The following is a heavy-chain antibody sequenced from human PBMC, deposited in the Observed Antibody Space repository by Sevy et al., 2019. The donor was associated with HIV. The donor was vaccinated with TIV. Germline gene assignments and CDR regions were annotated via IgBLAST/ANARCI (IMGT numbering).Heavy chain of an antibody. V-gene: IGHV1-24*01. D-gene: IGHD3-22*01. Sequence: ASVKVSCKVSGYTLTQLSMHWVRQAPGKGLEWMGSFDPEDGETLYSQNFQGRVTMTEDTSTDTAYMALSSLRSEDTAIYYCATTKDYYDSSGSPFDYWGQRTLVTGSS. CDR3: ATTKDYYDSSGSPFDY. CDR1: GYTLTQLS. J-gene: IGHJ4*02. CDR2: FDPEDGET.